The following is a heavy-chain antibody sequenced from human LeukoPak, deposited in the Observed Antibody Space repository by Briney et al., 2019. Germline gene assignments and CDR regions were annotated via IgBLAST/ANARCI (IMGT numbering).Heavy chain of an antibody. CDR3: AKDRYSGRFYSIDY. CDR1: GFTFDDYA. V-gene: IGHV3-9*01. CDR2: ISWNSGNI. J-gene: IGHJ4*02. Sequence: GGSLRLSCAASGFTFDDYAMHWVRQAPGKGLEWVSGISWNSGNIGYADSVKGRFTISRDNAKNSLYLQMNSLRPEDTALYYCAKDRYSGRFYSIDYWGQGTLVTVSS. D-gene: IGHD1-26*01.